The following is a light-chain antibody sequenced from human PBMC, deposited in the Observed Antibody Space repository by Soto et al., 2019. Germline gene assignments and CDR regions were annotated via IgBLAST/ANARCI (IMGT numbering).Light chain of an antibody. CDR1: QSGSGY. Sequence: EIVLTQSPATLSLSPGNRATLSCRASQSGSGYLAGYQQKPGQAPRLLVYDASNKATGIPARFSGSGPGTDFTPTNTSLEHEDFAVYYCQQRSNWPATFGGGTKVEI. CDR3: QQRSNWPAT. J-gene: IGKJ4*01. CDR2: DAS. V-gene: IGKV3-11*01.